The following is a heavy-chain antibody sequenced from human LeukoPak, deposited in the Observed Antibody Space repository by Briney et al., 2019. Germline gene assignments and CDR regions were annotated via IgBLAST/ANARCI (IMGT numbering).Heavy chain of an antibody. CDR3: ARDRGELWLLY. Sequence: PSETLSLTCTVSGGSISGYYWSWIRQPPGKGLEWIGYIYYTGSTTYNPSLKSRVTMSVDTSKNQFSLKLTSVTAADTAVYFCARDRGELWLLYWGQGTLVTVSS. CDR1: GGSISGYY. D-gene: IGHD3-10*01. V-gene: IGHV4-59*01. J-gene: IGHJ4*02. CDR2: IYYTGST.